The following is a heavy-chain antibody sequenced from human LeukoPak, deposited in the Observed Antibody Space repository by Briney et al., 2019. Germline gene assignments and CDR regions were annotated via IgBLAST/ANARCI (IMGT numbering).Heavy chain of an antibody. J-gene: IGHJ4*02. CDR1: GFTFSSYG. Sequence: QAEGSLRLSCAASGFTFSSYGMHWVRQAPGKGLEWVTFIRYDGSNKYYGDSVKGRFTISRDNSKNTSYLQMSSLRAEDTAVYYCAKDKSSGSHALDYWGQGTLVTVFS. D-gene: IGHD1-26*01. CDR3: AKDKSSGSHALDY. CDR2: IRYDGSNK. V-gene: IGHV3-30*02.